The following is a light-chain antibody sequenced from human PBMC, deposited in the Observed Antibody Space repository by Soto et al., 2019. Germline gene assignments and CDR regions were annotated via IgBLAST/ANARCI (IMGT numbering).Light chain of an antibody. CDR3: ASKTTSCTVL. J-gene: IGLJ2*01. Sequence: QSALTQPSSMSGSPGQTITISCTGTSSDIGAYEHVSWYQQRPGRAPKVLIYDVRIRPSEVSNRFSGSKSGDTASLTISGLQAEDEDVYYCASKTTSCTVLFGGGTKVTVL. CDR2: DVR. CDR1: SSDIGAYEH. V-gene: IGLV2-14*03.